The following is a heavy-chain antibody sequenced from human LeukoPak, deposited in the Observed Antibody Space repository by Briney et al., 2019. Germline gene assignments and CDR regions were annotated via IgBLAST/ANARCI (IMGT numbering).Heavy chain of an antibody. J-gene: IGHJ5*02. D-gene: IGHD1-14*01. V-gene: IGHV4-39*01. Sequence: SETLSLTCTVSGGSISSSSYYWGWIRQPPGKGLEWIGSIYYSGSTYYIPSLKSRVTISVDTSKNQFSLKLSSVTAADTAVYYCARHLGLRYLNGFDPWGQGTLVTVSS. CDR2: IYYSGST. CDR1: GGSISSSSYY. CDR3: ARHLGLRYLNGFDP.